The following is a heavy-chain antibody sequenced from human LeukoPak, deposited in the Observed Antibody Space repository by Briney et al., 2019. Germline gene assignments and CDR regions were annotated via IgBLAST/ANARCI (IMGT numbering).Heavy chain of an antibody. CDR3: ARARRSATPRHGAFDI. CDR2: IIPILGIA. V-gene: IGHV1-69*04. D-gene: IGHD2-15*01. CDR1: GGTFSSYA. Sequence: GASVKVSCKASGGTFSSYAISWVRQAPGQGLEWMGRIIPILGIANYAQRFQGRVTITADKSTSTAYMELRSLRSDDTAVYYCARARRSATPRHGAFDIWGQGTMVTVSS. J-gene: IGHJ3*02.